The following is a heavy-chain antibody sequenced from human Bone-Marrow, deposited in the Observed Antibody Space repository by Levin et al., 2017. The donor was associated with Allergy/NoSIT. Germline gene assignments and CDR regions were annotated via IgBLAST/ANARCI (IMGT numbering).Heavy chain of an antibody. CDR1: GFLFSNYW. CDR3: TRDKRDVGPKSSLDY. D-gene: IGHD1-26*01. J-gene: IGHJ4*02. CDR2: IKEDGSAK. Sequence: GGSLRLSCAASGFLFSNYWMSWVRQAPGKGLEWVANIKEDGSAKYYVDSVKGRFTISRDNAKRSVYLEMNGLRVDDTSTYYCTRDKRDVGPKSSLDYWGQGTLVTVS. V-gene: IGHV3-7*01.